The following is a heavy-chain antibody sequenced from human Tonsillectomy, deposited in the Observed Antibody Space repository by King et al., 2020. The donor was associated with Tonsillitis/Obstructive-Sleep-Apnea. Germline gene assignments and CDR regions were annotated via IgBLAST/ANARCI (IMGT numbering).Heavy chain of an antibody. D-gene: IGHD2-8*01. V-gene: IGHV4-31*03. Sequence: VQLQESGPGLVKPSQTLSLTCTVSSGSISSGSHFWSWLRQHPGKGLEWIGYIYYSGSAYYNPSLKGRVSISLDTSKSRFSLNLTSVTAADTAVYYCARAVPPLRVDYWGQGTLVTVSS. CDR2: IYYSGSA. J-gene: IGHJ4*02. CDR1: SGSISSGSHF. CDR3: ARAVPPLRVDY.